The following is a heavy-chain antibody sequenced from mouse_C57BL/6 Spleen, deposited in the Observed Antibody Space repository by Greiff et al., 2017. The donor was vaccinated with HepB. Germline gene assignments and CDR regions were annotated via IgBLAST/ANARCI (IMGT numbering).Heavy chain of an antibody. CDR3: TSFSTTVVANLDN. Sequence: VQLKESGAELVRPGASVKLSCTASGFNIKDYYMHWVKQRPEQGLEWIGRIDPEDGDTEYAPKFQGKDTMTADSSSNTAYLQLSSLTSEDTAVYYCTSFSTTVVANLDNWGQGTTPTVAS. D-gene: IGHD1-1*01. J-gene: IGHJ2*01. CDR1: GFNIKDYY. CDR2: IDPEDGDT. V-gene: IGHV14-1*01.